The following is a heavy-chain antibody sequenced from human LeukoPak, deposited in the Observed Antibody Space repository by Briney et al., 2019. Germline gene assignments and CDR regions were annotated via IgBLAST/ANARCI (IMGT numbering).Heavy chain of an antibody. CDR2: FDPEDGET. J-gene: IGHJ2*01. V-gene: IGHV1-24*01. CDR1: GYTLTELS. CDR3: ATLGGIVGASTLWYFDL. D-gene: IGHD1-26*01. Sequence: ASVKVSCKVSGYTLTELSMHWGRQDPGKGVEWMGGFDPEDGETIYAQKFQGRVTMTEDTSTDTAYMELSSLRSEDTAVYYCATLGGIVGASTLWYFDLWGRGTLVTVSS.